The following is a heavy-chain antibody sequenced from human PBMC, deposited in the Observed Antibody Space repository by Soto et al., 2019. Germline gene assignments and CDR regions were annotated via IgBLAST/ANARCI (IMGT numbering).Heavy chain of an antibody. V-gene: IGHV2-5*02. CDR1: GFSLSTSGVG. Sequence: QITLKESGPPLVKPTQTLTLTCTFSGFSLSTSGVGVGWIRQPPGKALEWLAVIYWDDDKRYSPALKSRLTITKDTSKNQVVLTMTNMDPVDTAPYFCAHHPYYGLGSYSFDYWGQGTLVTVSS. J-gene: IGHJ4*02. CDR2: IYWDDDK. D-gene: IGHD3-10*01. CDR3: AHHPYYGLGSYSFDY.